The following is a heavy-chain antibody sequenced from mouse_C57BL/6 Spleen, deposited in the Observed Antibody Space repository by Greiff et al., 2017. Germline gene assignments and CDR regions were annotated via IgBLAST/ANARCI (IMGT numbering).Heavy chain of an antibody. J-gene: IGHJ4*01. CDR1: GYSITSGYY. CDR2: ISYDGSN. V-gene: IGHV3-6*01. Sequence: EVQLQASGPGLVKPSQSLSLTCSVTGYSITSGYYWNWIRQFPGNKLEWMGYISYDGSNNYNPSLKNRISITRDTSKNQFFLKLNSVTTEDTATYYCARDYYGSEGAMDYWGQGTSVTVSS. CDR3: ARDYYGSEGAMDY. D-gene: IGHD1-1*01.